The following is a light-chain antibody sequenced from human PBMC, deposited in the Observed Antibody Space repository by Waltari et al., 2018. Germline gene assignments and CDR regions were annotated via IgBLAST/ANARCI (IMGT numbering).Light chain of an antibody. CDR3: QQYFTTPLT. Sequence: DIVMTQSPDSLVVSLGERATINCKSIQNILYTSNNKNYLAWYQQNPGQPPKLLIFWASTRESGVPDRFSGSGAGTDFTLTISGLQAEDVAVYYCQQYFTTPLTFGGGTKVEI. CDR1: QNILYTSNNKNY. V-gene: IGKV4-1*01. CDR2: WAS. J-gene: IGKJ4*01.